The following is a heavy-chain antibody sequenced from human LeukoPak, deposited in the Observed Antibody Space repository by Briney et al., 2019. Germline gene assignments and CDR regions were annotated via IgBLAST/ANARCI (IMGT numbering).Heavy chain of an antibody. V-gene: IGHV4-39*01. Sequence: SETLSLTCTVSGGSISSSSYYWGWIRQPPGKGLEWIGSIYYSGSTYYNPSLKSRVTISVDTSKNRFSLKLSSVTAADTAVYYCARHPMSPYGLVMDVWGKGTTVTVSS. CDR2: IYYSGST. D-gene: IGHD3-10*01. CDR3: ARHPMSPYGLVMDV. J-gene: IGHJ6*03. CDR1: GGSISSSSYY.